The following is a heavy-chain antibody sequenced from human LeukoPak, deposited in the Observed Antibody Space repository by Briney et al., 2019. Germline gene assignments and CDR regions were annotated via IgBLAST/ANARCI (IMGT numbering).Heavy chain of an antibody. D-gene: IGHD1-26*01. J-gene: IGHJ5*02. CDR3: ARDEVTVGAIGDWFDP. CDR2: IKQDGSEK. CDR1: EFTFSSFW. Sequence: PGGSLRLSCAASEFTFSSFWMSWVRQAPGKGLEWVPTIKQDGSEKYYVDSVKGRFTISRDNAKNSLYLQMNSLRDEDTAVYYCARDEVTVGAIGDWFDPWGQGALVTVSS. V-gene: IGHV3-7*05.